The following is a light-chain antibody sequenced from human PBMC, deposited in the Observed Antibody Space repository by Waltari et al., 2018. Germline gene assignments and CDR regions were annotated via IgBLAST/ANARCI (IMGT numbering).Light chain of an antibody. CDR2: EVI. V-gene: IGLV2-23*02. J-gene: IGLJ1*01. Sequence: QSALTQPASVSGTPGQSITISCTGTNSDVGNYNLVSWYQHHPGEAPKLMICEVIKRPSRVSNRFSGSKSGNTASLTISGLQADDEADCYCCSYAGSGTYVFGTGTKVTVL. CDR1: NSDVGNYNL. CDR3: CSYAGSGTYV.